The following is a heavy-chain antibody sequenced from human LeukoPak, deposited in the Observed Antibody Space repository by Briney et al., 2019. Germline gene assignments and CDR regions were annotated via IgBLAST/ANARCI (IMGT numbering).Heavy chain of an antibody. J-gene: IGHJ4*02. D-gene: IGHD1-1*01. CDR3: ARDTTPPLRFFDY. V-gene: IGHV3-7*01. CDR1: GFTFSSYW. CDR2: IKHDGSEK. Sequence: GGSLRLSCAASGFTFSSYWMSWVRQAPGKGLEWVANIKHDGSEKYYVDSVKGRFTISRDNAKNSLYLQMNSLRAEDTAVYYCARDTTPPLRFFDYWGQGTLVTVSS.